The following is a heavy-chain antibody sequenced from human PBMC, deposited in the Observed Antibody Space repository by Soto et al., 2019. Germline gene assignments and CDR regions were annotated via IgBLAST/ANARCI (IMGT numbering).Heavy chain of an antibody. CDR2: ISYDGDSK. CDR3: VKGDLDTAVVNSPDAFDF. CDR1: GFMFNDYG. J-gene: IGHJ3*01. V-gene: IGHV3-30*18. Sequence: GGSLRLSCEASGFMFNDYGMHWVRQAPGKGLDWVAVISYDGDSKYYAQSVKGRFTISRDNSKNTLFLNMDSLRHEDTAVYHCVKGDLDTAVVNSPDAFDFWGQGTMVTVSS. D-gene: IGHD5-18*01.